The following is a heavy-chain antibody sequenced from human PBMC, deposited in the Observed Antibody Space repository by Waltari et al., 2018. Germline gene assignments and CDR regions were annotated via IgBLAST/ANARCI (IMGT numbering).Heavy chain of an antibody. CDR3: ARDQRTVTYYYYYGMDV. CDR2: IQQDGSEK. D-gene: IGHD4-17*01. Sequence: EVQLVESGGGLVQPGGSLRLSCAASGFTFSSYWMSWVRQAPGKGLEWVANIQQDGSEKYYVDSVKGRFTISRDNAKKSLYLQMNSLRAEETAVYYCARDQRTVTYYYYYGMDVGGQGTTVTVSS. J-gene: IGHJ6*02. V-gene: IGHV3-7*01. CDR1: GFTFSSYW.